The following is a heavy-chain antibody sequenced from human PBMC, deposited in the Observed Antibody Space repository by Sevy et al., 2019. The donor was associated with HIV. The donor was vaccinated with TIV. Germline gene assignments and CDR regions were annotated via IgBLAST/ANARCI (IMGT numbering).Heavy chain of an antibody. Sequence: GGSLRLSCAASGFTFSSYAMSWVRQAPGKGLEWVSAISGSGGSTYYADSVKGRFTISRDNSKNTLDLQMNSLRAEDTAVYYCAKDGYEVVYAIYYYYYYMDVLGKGTTVTVSS. CDR3: AKDGYEVVYAIYYYYYYMDV. V-gene: IGHV3-23*01. CDR2: ISGSGGST. J-gene: IGHJ6*03. CDR1: GFTFSSYA. D-gene: IGHD2-8*02.